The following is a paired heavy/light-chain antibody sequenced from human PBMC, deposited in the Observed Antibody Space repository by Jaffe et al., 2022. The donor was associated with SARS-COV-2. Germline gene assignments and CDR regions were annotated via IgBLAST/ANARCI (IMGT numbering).Heavy chain of an antibody. Sequence: EVQLVESGGGLVQPGGSLRLSCAASGFTFSSYWMSWVRQAPGKGLEWVANIKQDGSEKYYVDSVKGRFTISRDNAKNSLYLQMNSLRAEDTAVYYCARYYCSGGSCYLSPVVGGMDVWGQGTTVTVSS. D-gene: IGHD2-15*01. J-gene: IGHJ6*02. CDR1: GFTFSSYW. V-gene: IGHV3-7*01. CDR3: ARYYCSGGSCYLSPVVGGMDV. CDR2: IKQDGSEK.
Light chain of an antibody. J-gene: IGKJ1*01. CDR3: QQYGSSPLGG. CDR2: GAS. Sequence: EIVLTQSPGTLSLSPGERATLSCRASQSVSSSYLAWYQQKPGQAPRLLIYGASSRATGIPDRFSGSGSGTDFTLTISRLEPEDFAVYYCQQYGSSPLGGFGQGTKVEIK. V-gene: IGKV3-20*01. CDR1: QSVSSSY.